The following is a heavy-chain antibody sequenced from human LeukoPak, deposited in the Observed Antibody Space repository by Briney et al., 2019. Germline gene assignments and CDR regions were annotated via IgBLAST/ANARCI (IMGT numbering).Heavy chain of an antibody. CDR1: GFTLSNYW. CDR3: ARAAKGRQLGAFDI. Sequence: GGSLRLSCAASGFTLSNYWMNWVRQAPGKGLEWVAIINKDGSEQYYVDSVKGRFTISRDNAQNSLNLQMDSLRADDTAVYYCARAAKGRQLGAFDIWGQGTVVTVSS. D-gene: IGHD5-24*01. CDR2: INKDGSEQ. V-gene: IGHV3-7*05. J-gene: IGHJ3*02.